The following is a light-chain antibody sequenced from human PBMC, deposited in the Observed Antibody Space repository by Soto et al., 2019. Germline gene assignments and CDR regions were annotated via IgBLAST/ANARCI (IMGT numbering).Light chain of an antibody. Sequence: QSALTQPASVSRSPGQSITISCTGTSSNVGGYNYVSWYQQHPGKAPKLMIYDVNNRPSGVSYRFSGSKSGNTASLTISGLQAEDEADYYCSSYTSSSTLVFGTGTKVTVL. J-gene: IGLJ1*01. CDR1: SSNVGGYNY. CDR3: SSYTSSSTLV. CDR2: DVN. V-gene: IGLV2-14*03.